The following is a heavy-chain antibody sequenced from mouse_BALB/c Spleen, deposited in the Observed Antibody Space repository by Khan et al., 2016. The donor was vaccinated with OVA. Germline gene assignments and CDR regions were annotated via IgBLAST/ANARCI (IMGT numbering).Heavy chain of an antibody. D-gene: IGHD1-2*01. CDR2: ISTYYGDA. CDR1: GYTFTDSA. Sequence: VQLQESGAELVKPGVSVKISCKGSGYTFTDSAMHWVKQSHAKGLEWIGVISTYYGDASYNQKFKGKATMTVDKSSSTAYMELARLTSEDSAIDYCARPSTATAMDYWGQGTSVTVSS. CDR3: ARPSTATAMDY. V-gene: IGHV1S137*01. J-gene: IGHJ4*01.